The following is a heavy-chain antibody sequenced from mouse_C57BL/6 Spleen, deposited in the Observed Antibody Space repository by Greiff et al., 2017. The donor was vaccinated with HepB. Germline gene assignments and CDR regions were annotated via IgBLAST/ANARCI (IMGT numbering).Heavy chain of an antibody. J-gene: IGHJ4*01. CDR3: ARKPGYGYDRGVYYYAMDY. CDR2: IWSGGST. Sequence: VQLQQSGPGLVQPSQSLSITCTVSGFSLTSYGVHWVRQSPGKGLEWLGVIWSGGSTDYNAAFISRLSISKDNSKSQVFFKMNSLQADDTAIYYCARKPGYGYDRGVYYYAMDYWGQGTSVTVSS. CDR1: GFSLTSYG. V-gene: IGHV2-2*01. D-gene: IGHD2-2*01.